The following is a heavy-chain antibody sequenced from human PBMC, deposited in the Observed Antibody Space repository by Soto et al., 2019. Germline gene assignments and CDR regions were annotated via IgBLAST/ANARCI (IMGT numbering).Heavy chain of an antibody. CDR3: ARNTYYLAAGYFYYGMDV. CDR2: MIPIFGTA. D-gene: IGHD6-13*01. Sequence: QLQLVQSGAEVKKPGSSVKVSCKASGGPFSSYAISGVRQAPGQGLEWMGGMIPIFGTANYAQKFQGRVTITADESTSTAFMELSSLRSEDTAVYYCARNTYYLAAGYFYYGMDVWGQGTTVTVSS. CDR1: GGPFSSYA. V-gene: IGHV1-69*12. J-gene: IGHJ6*02.